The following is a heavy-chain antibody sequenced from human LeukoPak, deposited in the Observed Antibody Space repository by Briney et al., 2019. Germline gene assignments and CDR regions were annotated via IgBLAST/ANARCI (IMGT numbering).Heavy chain of an antibody. V-gene: IGHV3-48*01. CDR2: ISSSSSTI. CDR1: GFTFSSYS. D-gene: IGHD4-17*01. CDR3: ARDDMPTVTTIDY. J-gene: IGHJ4*02. Sequence: GGSLRLSCAASGFTFSSYSMNWVRQAPGKGLEWVSYISSSSSTIYYADSVKGRFTISRDNAKNSLYLQMNSLRAEDTAVYYCARDDMPTVTTIDYWGQGTLVTVSS.